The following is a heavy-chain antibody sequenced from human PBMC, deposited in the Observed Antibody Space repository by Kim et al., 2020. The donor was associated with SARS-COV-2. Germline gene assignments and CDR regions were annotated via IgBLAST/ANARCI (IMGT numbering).Heavy chain of an antibody. Sequence: SETLSLTCTVSGGSISSYYWSWIRQPPGKGLEWIGYIYYSGSHNYNPSLKSRVTISVDTSKNQFSLKLSSVTAADTAVYYCARGVVTPYYYYGMDVWGQGTTVTVSS. V-gene: IGHV4-59*13. CDR1: GGSISSYY. J-gene: IGHJ6*02. CDR3: ARGVVTPYYYYGMDV. D-gene: IGHD2-21*02. CDR2: IYYSGSH.